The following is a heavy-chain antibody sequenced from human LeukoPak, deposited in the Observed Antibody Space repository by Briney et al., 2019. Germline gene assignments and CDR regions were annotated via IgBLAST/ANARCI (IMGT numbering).Heavy chain of an antibody. CDR3: AKGHRGAGTVYFDY. Sequence: GGSLRLSCAASGFTFSSYAMSWVRQAPGKGLEWVSSISGGGGATYYADSVKGRFTISRDNSKNTLFLQVNSLRAEDTAIYYCAKGHRGAGTVYFDYWGQGTLVTVSS. J-gene: IGHJ4*02. CDR1: GFTFSSYA. CDR2: ISGGGGAT. D-gene: IGHD1-14*01. V-gene: IGHV3-23*01.